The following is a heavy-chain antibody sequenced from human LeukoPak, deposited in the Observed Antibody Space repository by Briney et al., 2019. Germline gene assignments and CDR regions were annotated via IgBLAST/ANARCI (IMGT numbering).Heavy chain of an antibody. CDR2: ISWTRGTI. J-gene: IGHJ4*02. D-gene: IGHD2-2*01. V-gene: IGHV3-9*01. Sequence: PGGSLRLSCVASGFSFDDYAMHWVRQAPGKGLEWVSGISWTRGTIGYADSVKGRFTISRDNAKNSLYLQMNSLRAEDTALYYCVKGGCSSISCYCDYWGQGTLVTVFS. CDR1: GFSFDDYA. CDR3: VKGGCSSISCYCDY.